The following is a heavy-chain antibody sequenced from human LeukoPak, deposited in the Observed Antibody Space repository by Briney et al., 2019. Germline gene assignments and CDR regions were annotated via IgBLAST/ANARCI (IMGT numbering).Heavy chain of an antibody. CDR3: ARRYYYDSSAYTVDY. D-gene: IGHD3-22*01. V-gene: IGHV1-2*06. J-gene: IGHJ4*02. CDR2: INPNSGTT. CDR1: GYTFIGYY. Sequence: GASVKVSCKASGYTFIGYYMHWVRQAPGQGLEWMGRINPNSGTTNYAQKFQGRVTMTRDTSISTAYMELNSLRSDDTAAYYCARRYYYDSSAYTVDYWGQGTLVTVSS.